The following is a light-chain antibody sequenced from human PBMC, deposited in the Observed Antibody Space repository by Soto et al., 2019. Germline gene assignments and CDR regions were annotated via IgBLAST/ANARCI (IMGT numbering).Light chain of an antibody. V-gene: IGKV3-20*01. Sequence: EIVLTQSPGTLSSSPGERATISCRASQSVSSSYLAWYQQKPGQAPRLLIYGASSRATGIPDRFSGSGSGTDFTLTISRLEPEDFAVYYCQQYGSSPWTFGQGTKVEIK. CDR3: QQYGSSPWT. CDR2: GAS. J-gene: IGKJ1*01. CDR1: QSVSSSY.